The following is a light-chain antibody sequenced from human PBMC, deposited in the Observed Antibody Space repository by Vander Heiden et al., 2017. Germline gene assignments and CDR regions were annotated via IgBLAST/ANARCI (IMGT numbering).Light chain of an antibody. CDR3: SSYTSSSTLEGVV. CDR2: EVS. V-gene: IGLV2-14*01. CDR1: SSDVGGYNY. J-gene: IGLJ2*01. Sequence: QSALTQPASVSGSPGPSITISCTGTSSDVGGYNYVSWYQQHPGKAPKLMIYEVSNRPSGVSNRFSGSKSGNTASLTISGLQAEDEADYYCSSYTSSSTLEGVVFGGGTKLTVL.